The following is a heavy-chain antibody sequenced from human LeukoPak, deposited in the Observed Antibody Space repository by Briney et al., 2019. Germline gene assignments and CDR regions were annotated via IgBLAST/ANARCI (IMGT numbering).Heavy chain of an antibody. Sequence: GGSLRLSCAASGFTFSSYWMHWVRQIPGKGLVWVSRIKSDGSTIYADSVKGRFTISRDNAKNTVYLQMNSLRAEDTAMYYCARAVTYFYGSVTYDWFDPRGQGTLVTVSS. D-gene: IGHD3-10*01. CDR1: GFTFSSYW. J-gene: IGHJ5*02. V-gene: IGHV3-74*01. CDR3: ARAVTYFYGSVTYDWFDP. CDR2: IKSDGST.